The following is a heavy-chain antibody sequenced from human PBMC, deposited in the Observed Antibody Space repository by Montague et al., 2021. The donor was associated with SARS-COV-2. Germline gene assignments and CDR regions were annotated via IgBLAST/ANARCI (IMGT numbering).Heavy chain of an antibody. J-gene: IGHJ4*02. CDR1: GVSFTYYY. CDR3: VRDPDVDALNGHMYY. Sequence: SETLSLTCTVAGVSFTYYYWSWIRQPPGKGLEWVGEVFYHRGTNFNPSLKTRVTISIDTSKNQFSLRLTSVTAADTALYYCVRDPDVDALNGHMYYWGQGTLVTVSS. D-gene: IGHD3-9*01. CDR2: VFYHRGT. V-gene: IGHV4-34*12.